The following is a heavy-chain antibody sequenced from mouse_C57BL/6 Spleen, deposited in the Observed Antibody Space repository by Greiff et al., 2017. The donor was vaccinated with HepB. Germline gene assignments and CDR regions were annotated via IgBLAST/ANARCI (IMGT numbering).Heavy chain of an antibody. CDR1: GYTFTSYW. J-gene: IGHJ2*01. V-gene: IGHV1-52*01. Sequence: QVQLKQPGAELVRPGSSVKLSCKASGYTFTSYWMHWVKQRPIQGLEWIGNIDPSDSETHYNQKFKDKATLTVDKSSSTAYMQLSSLTSEDSAVYYCARGHYYGSSYDFGYWGQGTTLTVSS. D-gene: IGHD1-1*01. CDR3: ARGHYYGSSYDFGY. CDR2: IDPSDSET.